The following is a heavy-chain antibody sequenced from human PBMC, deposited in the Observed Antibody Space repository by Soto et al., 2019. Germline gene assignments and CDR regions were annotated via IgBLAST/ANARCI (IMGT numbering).Heavy chain of an antibody. V-gene: IGHV4-59*13. CDR1: GGSISGYY. CDR3: ARGIGDVHFDY. D-gene: IGHD3-16*01. CDR2: IYPGGST. J-gene: IGHJ4*02. Sequence: TLSLTCTVPGGSISGYYWSWIRQSPGKGLECIGYIYPGGSTNYNPSLKSRVTTSVDTSKSQFSLKLSSVIAADTAVYYCARGIGDVHFDYWGQGTVVTVSS.